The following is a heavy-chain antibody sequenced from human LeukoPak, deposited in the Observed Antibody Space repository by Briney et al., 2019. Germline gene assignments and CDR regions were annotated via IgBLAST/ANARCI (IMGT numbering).Heavy chain of an antibody. CDR1: GGSFSGYY. D-gene: IGHD3-22*01. Sequence: NTSETLSLTCAVYGGSFSGYYWTWIRQPPGKGLEWIGEINHSGSTNYNPSLKSRVTISVDTSKNQFSLKLSSVTAADTAVYYCARASNYDTSGYYFYWYFDLWGRGTLVTVSS. V-gene: IGHV4-34*01. CDR2: INHSGST. J-gene: IGHJ2*01. CDR3: ARASNYDTSGYYFYWYFDL.